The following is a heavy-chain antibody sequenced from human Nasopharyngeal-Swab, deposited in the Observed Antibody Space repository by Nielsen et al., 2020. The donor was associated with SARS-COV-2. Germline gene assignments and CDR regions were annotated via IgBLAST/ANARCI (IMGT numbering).Heavy chain of an antibody. Sequence: GESLKISCAASGFTFSNAWMSWVRQAPGKGLEWVDRIKSKTDGGTTDYAAPVKGRFTISRDDSKNTLHLQMNSLKTEDTAVYYCTTDIVATNFDYWGQGTLVTVSS. CDR3: TTDIVATNFDY. CDR2: IKSKTDGGTT. D-gene: IGHD5-12*01. V-gene: IGHV3-15*01. CDR1: GFTFSNAW. J-gene: IGHJ4*02.